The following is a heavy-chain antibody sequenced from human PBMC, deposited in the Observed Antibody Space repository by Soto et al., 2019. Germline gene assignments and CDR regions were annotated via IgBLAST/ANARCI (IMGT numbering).Heavy chain of an antibody. CDR1: GYTLTELS. V-gene: IGHV1-24*01. CDR3: ATVGPGTEGSLLAATNHDAFDI. Sequence: ASVKVSCKVSGYTLTELSMHWVRQAPGKGLEWMGGFDPEDGETIYAQKFQGRVTMTEDTSTDTAYMELSSLRSEDTAVYYCATVGPGTEGSLLAATNHDAFDIWGQGKMVTVSS. J-gene: IGHJ3*02. D-gene: IGHD2-15*01. CDR2: FDPEDGET.